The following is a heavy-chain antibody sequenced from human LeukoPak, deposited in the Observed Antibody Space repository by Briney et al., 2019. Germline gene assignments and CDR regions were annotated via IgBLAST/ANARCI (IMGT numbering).Heavy chain of an antibody. CDR1: GGTFSSYG. Sequence: SVKVSXKASGGTFSSYGISWVRQAPGQGLEWMGRIIPIFGTANYAQKFQGRVTITTDESTSTAYMELSSLRSEDTAVYYCAREEDSNWGSYWGQGTLVTVSS. J-gene: IGHJ4*02. V-gene: IGHV1-69*05. D-gene: IGHD7-27*01. CDR2: IIPIFGTA. CDR3: AREEDSNWGSY.